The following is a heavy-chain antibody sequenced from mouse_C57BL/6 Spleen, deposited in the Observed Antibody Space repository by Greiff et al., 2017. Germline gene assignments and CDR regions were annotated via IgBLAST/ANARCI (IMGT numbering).Heavy chain of an antibody. CDR3: DVITAAPFAY. J-gene: IGHJ3*01. CDR2: IYPRSGNT. D-gene: IGHD1-1*01. Sequence: VQLVESGAELARPGASVKLSCKASGYTFTSYGISWVKQRTGQGLEWIGVIYPRSGNTYYNEKFKGKATLTADKSSSTAYMELRSLTSEDSAVYFYDVITAAPFAYWGQGTLVTVSA. CDR1: GYTFTSYG. V-gene: IGHV1-81*01.